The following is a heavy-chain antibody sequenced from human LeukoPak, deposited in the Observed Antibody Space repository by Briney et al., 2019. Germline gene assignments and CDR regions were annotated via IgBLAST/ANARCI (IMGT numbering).Heavy chain of an antibody. V-gene: IGHV3-30*18. CDR2: ISYDGSNK. CDR1: GFTFSSYG. Sequence: GGSLRLSCAASGFTFSSYGMHWVRQAPGKGLEWVAVISYDGSNKYYADSVKGRFTISRDNSKNTLYLQMNSLRAEDTAVYYCAKEYSGSYSVIDYWGQGTLVTVSS. J-gene: IGHJ4*02. CDR3: AKEYSGSYSVIDY. D-gene: IGHD1-26*01.